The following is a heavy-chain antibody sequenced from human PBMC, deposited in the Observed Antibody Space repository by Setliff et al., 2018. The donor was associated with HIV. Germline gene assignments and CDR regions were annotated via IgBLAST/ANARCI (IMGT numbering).Heavy chain of an antibody. CDR1: GFRFSVYS. V-gene: IGHV3-11*04. Sequence: GGSLRLSCAASGFRFSVYSMNWIRQAPGKGLEWISYMTSDEKTISYADSVKDRFTISRDNAGNSLYLQMNNLRAEDTALYFCARSVDGYFDYWGQGALVTVSS. J-gene: IGHJ4*02. CDR2: MTSDEKTI. CDR3: ARSVDGYFDY. D-gene: IGHD5-12*01.